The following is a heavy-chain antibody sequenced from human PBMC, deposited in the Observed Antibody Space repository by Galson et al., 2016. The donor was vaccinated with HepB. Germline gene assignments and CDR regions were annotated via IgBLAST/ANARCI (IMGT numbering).Heavy chain of an antibody. Sequence: SLRLSCAASGFILSDYYMDWVRQAPGKGLEWVGRTRNRARSHTTDYAASVKGRFIIPRDNSRCLVYLQMNGLEADDTAVYYCTRTGLGDFDYWGRGILVTVSS. J-gene: IGHJ4*02. CDR2: TRNRARSHTT. CDR3: TRTGLGDFDY. CDR1: GFILSDYY. V-gene: IGHV3-72*01.